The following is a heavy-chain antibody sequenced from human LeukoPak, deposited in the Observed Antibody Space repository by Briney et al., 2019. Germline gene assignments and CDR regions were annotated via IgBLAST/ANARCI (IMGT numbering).Heavy chain of an antibody. CDR3: ARVLRYYDILTGYYNAGFDY. CDR2: IKQDGSEK. D-gene: IGHD3-9*01. CDR1: GFTFSSYW. J-gene: IGHJ4*02. V-gene: IGHV3-7*03. Sequence: GGSLRLSCAASGFTFSSYWMSWVRQAPGKGPEWVANIKQDGSEKYYVDSVKGRFTISRDNAKNSLYLQMNSLRAEDMAVYYCARVLRYYDILTGYYNAGFDYWGQGTLVTVSS.